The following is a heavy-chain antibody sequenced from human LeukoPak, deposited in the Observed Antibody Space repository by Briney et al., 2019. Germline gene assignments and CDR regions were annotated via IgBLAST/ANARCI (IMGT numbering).Heavy chain of an antibody. V-gene: IGHV1-18*01. CDR1: GSTFTSYG. CDR2: ISAYNGNT. J-gene: IGHJ4*02. CDR3: ARISCSGSYCGEYYFDY. D-gene: IGHD1-26*01. Sequence: ASVKVSCKASGSTFTSYGISWVRQAPGQGLEWMGWISAYNGNTNYAQKLQGRVTMTTDTSTSTAYMELRSLRSDDTAVYYCARISCSGSYCGEYYFDYWGQGTLVTVSS.